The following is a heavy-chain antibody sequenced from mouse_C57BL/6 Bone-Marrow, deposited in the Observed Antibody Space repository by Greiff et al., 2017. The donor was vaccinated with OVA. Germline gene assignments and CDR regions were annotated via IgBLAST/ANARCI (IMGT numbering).Heavy chain of an antibody. CDR1: GFTFSSYG. J-gene: IGHJ4*01. CDR2: ISSGGSYT. V-gene: IGHV5-6*01. Sequence: EVKVVESGGDLVKPGGSLKLSCAASGFTFSSYGMSWVRQTPDKRLEWVATISSGGSYTYYPDSVKGRFTISRDNAKNTLYLQMSSLKSEDTAMYYCARHPNMDYWGQGTSVTVSS. CDR3: ARHPNMDY.